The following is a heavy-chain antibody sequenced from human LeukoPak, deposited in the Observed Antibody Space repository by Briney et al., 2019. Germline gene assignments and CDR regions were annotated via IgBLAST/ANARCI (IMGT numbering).Heavy chain of an antibody. CDR3: ARYRNHRSWTTGGNWFDP. D-gene: IGHD6-13*01. J-gene: IGHJ5*02. V-gene: IGHV4-39*01. Sequence: SETLSLTCTVSGGSISSSSYYWGWIRQPPGKGLEWIGSIYYSGSTYYNPSLKSRVTISVDTSKNQFSLKLSSVTAADTAVYYCARYRNHRSWTTGGNWFDPWGQGTLVTVSS. CDR1: GGSISSSSYY. CDR2: IYYSGST.